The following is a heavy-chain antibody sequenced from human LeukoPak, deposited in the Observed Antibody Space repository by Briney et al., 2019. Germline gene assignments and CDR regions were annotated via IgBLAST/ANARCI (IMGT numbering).Heavy chain of an antibody. CDR1: GDSISSYY. J-gene: IGHJ4*02. Sequence: SETLSLTCTVSGDSISSYYWSWIRQPPGKGLEWIGYIYYSVSTNYNPSLKSRVTISVDTSKNQFSLKLRSVTAADTAVYYCARDQGGYYDSSGYGYFDYWGQGTLVTVSS. CDR3: ARDQGGYYDSSGYGYFDY. D-gene: IGHD3-22*01. V-gene: IGHV4-59*01. CDR2: IYYSVST.